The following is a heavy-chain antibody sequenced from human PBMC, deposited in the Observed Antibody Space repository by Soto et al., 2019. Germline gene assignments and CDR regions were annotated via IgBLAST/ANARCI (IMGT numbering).Heavy chain of an antibody. CDR1: GFTFSDYY. CDR3: ARVGHYDFWSGYQYLYYFDY. Sequence: PGGSLRLSCAASGFTFSDYYMSWIRQAPGKGLEWVSYISSSGSTIYYADSVKGRFTISRDNAKNSLYLQMNSLRAEDTAVYYCARVGHYDFWSGYQYLYYFDYWGQGTLVTVSS. CDR2: ISSSGSTI. J-gene: IGHJ4*02. V-gene: IGHV3-11*01. D-gene: IGHD3-3*01.